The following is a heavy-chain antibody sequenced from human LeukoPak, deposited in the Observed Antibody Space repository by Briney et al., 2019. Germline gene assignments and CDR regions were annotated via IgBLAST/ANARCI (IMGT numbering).Heavy chain of an antibody. D-gene: IGHD1-7*01. J-gene: IGHJ4*03. CDR2: IDHRGDT. CDR3: ARGPTISGTGYFDY. Sequence: SETLSLTCAVYGESFNRYYWSWIRQSPGRGLEWIAEIDHRGDTNYNPSVKGRVIISIDTSKNQFSLKVKSVTATDTAVYYCARGPTISGTGYFDYWGQGTLVTVSS. V-gene: IGHV4-34*01. CDR1: GESFNRYY.